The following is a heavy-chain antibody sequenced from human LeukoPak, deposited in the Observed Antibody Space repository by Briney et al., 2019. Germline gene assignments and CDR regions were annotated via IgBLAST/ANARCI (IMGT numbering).Heavy chain of an antibody. J-gene: IGHJ3*02. CDR1: GCTFSSYV. CDR3: ARPRDAFDI. V-gene: IGHV3-30*03. Sequence: PGRPLSLSCGAAGCTFSSYVMHWGRQAPGKVLEWVTVISYDGSNKYYAYSVKGRFTISRDNSKNTLYLQMNSLRAEDTAVYYCARPRDAFDIWGQGTMVTVSS. CDR2: ISYDGSNK.